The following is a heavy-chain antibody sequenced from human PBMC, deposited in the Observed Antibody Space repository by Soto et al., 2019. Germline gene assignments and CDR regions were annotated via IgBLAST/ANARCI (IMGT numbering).Heavy chain of an antibody. D-gene: IGHD2-2*01. CDR2: SSAYNGNT. CDR1: GYTFTSYG. V-gene: IGHV1-18*01. Sequence: ASVKVSYKASGYTFTSYGISWVRQAPGQGLEWMGWSSAYNGNTNYAQKLQGRVTMTTYTSTSTAYMEPRSLRSDDTPVYYCARFVGYCSSTSCYDDYYYMDVWRKGTTVTVSS. CDR3: ARFVGYCSSTSCYDDYYYMDV. J-gene: IGHJ6*03.